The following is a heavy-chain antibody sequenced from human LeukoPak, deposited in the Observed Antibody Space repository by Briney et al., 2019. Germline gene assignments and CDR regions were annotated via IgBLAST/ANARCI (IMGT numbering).Heavy chain of an antibody. CDR1: GDSVSSNSAA. Sequence: SQTLSPTSVISGDSVSSNSAAWNWIRQSPSRGLEWLGRTYYRSKWYYDYSVAVKSRVTINPDTSKNQFSLQLSSVTPEDTAVYYCVRDPVGGSTIFDCWGQGTLVTVSS. CDR2: TYYRSKWYY. CDR3: VRDPVGGSTIFDC. V-gene: IGHV6-1*01. J-gene: IGHJ4*02. D-gene: IGHD1-26*01.